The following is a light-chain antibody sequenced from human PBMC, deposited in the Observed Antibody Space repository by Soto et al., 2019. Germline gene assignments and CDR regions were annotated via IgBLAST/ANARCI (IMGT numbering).Light chain of an antibody. CDR3: QHYGSSPGT. CDR2: GAS. J-gene: IGKJ1*01. V-gene: IGKV3-20*01. CDR1: QSVSSSY. Sequence: EIVLTQSPGTLSLSPGERATLSCRASQSVSSSYLSWYQQKPGQAPRLLIYGASSRATGIPDRCSGSWSVTDFTLTSSRLEPEDCAEYYCQHYGSSPGTFGQGTKVEIK.